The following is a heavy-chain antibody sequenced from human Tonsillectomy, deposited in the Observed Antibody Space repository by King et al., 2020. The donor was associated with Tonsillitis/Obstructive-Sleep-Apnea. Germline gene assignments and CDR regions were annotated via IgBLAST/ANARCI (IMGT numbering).Heavy chain of an antibody. CDR2: INSEGSST. CDR3: ARNAAQWEPNDAFDI. J-gene: IGHJ3*02. D-gene: IGHD1-26*01. CDR1: GFTFSSYW. Sequence: VQLVESGGGLVQPGGSLRLSCAASGFTFSSYWMHWVRQAPGKGLVWVSRINSEGSSTSYADSVKGRFTISRDNAKNTLHLQMNSLRAEDTAVYYCARNAAQWEPNDAFDIWGQGTMVTVSS. V-gene: IGHV3-74*01.